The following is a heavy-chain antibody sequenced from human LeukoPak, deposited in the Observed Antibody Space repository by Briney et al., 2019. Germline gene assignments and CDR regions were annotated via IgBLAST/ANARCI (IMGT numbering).Heavy chain of an antibody. J-gene: IGHJ4*01. CDR2: INEDGSAK. D-gene: IGHD5-24*01. CDR3: TRSRRDGNDY. CDR1: GFTFSSSW. Sequence: GGSLRLSCAASGFTFSSSWMSWVRQAPGKGLEWVANINEDGSAKYYVDSVKGRFTISRDNAKRSLDLQVNSLRAEDTAVYYCTRSRRDGNDYWGHGTLVTVSS. V-gene: IGHV3-7*01.